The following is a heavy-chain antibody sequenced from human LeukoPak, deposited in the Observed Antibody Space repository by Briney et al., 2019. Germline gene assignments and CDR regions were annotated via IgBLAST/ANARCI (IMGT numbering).Heavy chain of an antibody. V-gene: IGHV4-34*01. CDR3: ARVFSSSGWYPGYYYYCMDV. J-gene: IGHJ6*03. CDR1: GGSFSGYY. Sequence: NPSETLSLTCAVYGGSFSGYYWSWIRQPPGKGLEWIGEINHSGSTNYNPSLKSRVTISVDTSKNQFSLKLSSVTAADTAVYYCARVFSSSGWYPGYYYYCMDVWGKGTTVTVSS. CDR2: INHSGST. D-gene: IGHD6-19*01.